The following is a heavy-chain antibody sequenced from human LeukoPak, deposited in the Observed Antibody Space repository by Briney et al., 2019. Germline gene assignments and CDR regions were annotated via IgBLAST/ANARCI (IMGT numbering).Heavy chain of an antibody. CDR2: IYSSGST. CDR3: ARRNYYASSWYFDL. Sequence: PSQTLSLTCTVSGGSIRRGDYYWSWIRQPPGKGLECIGYIYSSGSTYYSPSLKSRIAMSIDTSKNQFSLKLSSVNAADTATYYCARRNYYASSWYFDLWGRGTLVTVSS. J-gene: IGHJ2*01. V-gene: IGHV4-30-4*08. CDR1: GGSIRRGDYY. D-gene: IGHD3-10*01.